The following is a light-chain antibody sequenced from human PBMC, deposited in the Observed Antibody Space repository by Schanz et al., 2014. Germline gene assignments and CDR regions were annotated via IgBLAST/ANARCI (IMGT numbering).Light chain of an antibody. CDR2: GAS. Sequence: EILMTQSPVTLSVSPGERVTLFCRASQSVGRNLAWYQQKPGQAPRLLIYGASTRATGIPAKFSGSGSETEFTLTISRLQSEDFAVYYCQQYSHWPSWAFGQGTKVDIK. CDR1: QSVGRN. CDR3: QQYSHWPSWA. J-gene: IGKJ1*01. V-gene: IGKV3-15*01.